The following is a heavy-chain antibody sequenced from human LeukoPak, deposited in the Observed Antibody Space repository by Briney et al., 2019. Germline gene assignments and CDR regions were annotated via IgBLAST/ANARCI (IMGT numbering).Heavy chain of an antibody. CDR3: ARSTTRSHFNY. Sequence: GGSLRLSCAASGFTFSSYSMNWVRQAPGEGLEWVSSISSSSSYIYYADSVKGRFTISRDNAKNSLYLQMNSLRAEDTAVYYCARSTTRSHFNYWGQGTLVTVSS. V-gene: IGHV3-21*01. CDR2: ISSSSSYI. CDR1: GFTFSSYS. D-gene: IGHD1-1*01. J-gene: IGHJ4*02.